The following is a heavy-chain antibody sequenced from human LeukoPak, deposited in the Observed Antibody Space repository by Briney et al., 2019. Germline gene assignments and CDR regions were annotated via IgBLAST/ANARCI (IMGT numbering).Heavy chain of an antibody. CDR1: GFTFSSYA. Sequence: GGSLRLSCAASGFTFSSYAMSWVRQAPGKGPEWVSAISGSGGSTYYADSVKGRFTISRDNSKNTLYLQMNSLRAEDTAVYYCAKVGSPHRAFDIWGQGTMVTVSS. V-gene: IGHV3-23*01. CDR3: AKVGSPHRAFDI. J-gene: IGHJ3*02. CDR2: ISGSGGST. D-gene: IGHD1-1*01.